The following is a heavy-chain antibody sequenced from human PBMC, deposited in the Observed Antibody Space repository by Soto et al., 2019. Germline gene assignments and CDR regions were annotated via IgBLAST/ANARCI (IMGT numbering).Heavy chain of an antibody. D-gene: IGHD1-26*01. V-gene: IGHV3-30*18. CDR1: GFTFSSYG. CDR2: ISYDGSNK. CDR3: AKVGIVGAPAAFDI. J-gene: IGHJ3*02. Sequence: QVQLVESGGGVVQPGRSLRLSCAASGFTFSSYGMHWVRQAPGKGLEWVAVISYDGSNKYYADSVKGRFTISRDNSKNTLYLQMNSLRAEDTAVYYCAKVGIVGAPAAFDIWGQGTMVTVSS.